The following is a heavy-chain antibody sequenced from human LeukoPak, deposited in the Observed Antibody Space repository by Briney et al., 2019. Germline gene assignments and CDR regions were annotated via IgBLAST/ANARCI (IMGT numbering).Heavy chain of an antibody. CDR1: GGTFSGYW. CDR3: ASGLRNFDY. CDR2: IKQDGSEK. V-gene: IGHV3-7*01. D-gene: IGHD4-17*01. J-gene: IGHJ4*02. Sequence: PGGSLRLSCAASGGTFSGYWMSWVRQAPGKGLEWVANIKQDGSEKYYVDSVKGRFTISRDNATNSLYLQMNSLRVEDTAVYYCASGLRNFDYWGQGTLVTVSS.